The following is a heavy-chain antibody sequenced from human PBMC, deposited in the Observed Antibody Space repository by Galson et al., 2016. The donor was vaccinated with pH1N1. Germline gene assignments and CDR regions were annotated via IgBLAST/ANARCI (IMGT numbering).Heavy chain of an antibody. Sequence: SLRLSCAASGFIFSQYGMHWVRQAPGKGLEWVAFISYDGTYKYYGDSVKGRFTISRYNSKNTVHLQMNSLRADDTAVYYCARAPPTFNNRGWAFDVWGKGTMVSVSS. V-gene: IGHV3-30*03. CDR1: GFIFSQYG. J-gene: IGHJ3*01. D-gene: IGHD1/OR15-1a*01. CDR3: ARAPPTFNNRGWAFDV. CDR2: ISYDGTYK.